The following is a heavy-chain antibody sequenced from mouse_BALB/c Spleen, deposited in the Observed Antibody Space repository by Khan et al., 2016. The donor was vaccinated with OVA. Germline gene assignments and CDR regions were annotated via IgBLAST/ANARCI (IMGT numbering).Heavy chain of an antibody. CDR1: GYTFTSYG. CDR2: INTYTGEP. D-gene: IGHD2-10*01. J-gene: IGHJ4*01. V-gene: IGHV9-3-1*01. CDR3: ARPPYFSYTLDY. Sequence: QIQLVQSGPELKKPGETVKISCKASGYTFTSYGMNWVKQSPGKALKWMGWINTYTGEPTYADDFKGRFAFSLDTSASTAYLQINNLKNEDTATXFCARPPYFSYTLDYWGQGTSLTVSS.